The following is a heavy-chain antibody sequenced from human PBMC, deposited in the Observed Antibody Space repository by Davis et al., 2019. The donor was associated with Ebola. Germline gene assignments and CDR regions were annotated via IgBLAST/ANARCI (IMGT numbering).Heavy chain of an antibody. D-gene: IGHD6-6*01. CDR1: GGTFSSYA. Sequence: AASVKVSCKASGGTFSSYAISWVRQAPGQGLEWMGGIIPIFGTANYAQKFQGRVTITADKSTSTAYMELSSLRSEDTAVYYCAEGRYSSSSLYYYDGMDVWGQGTTVTVSS. J-gene: IGHJ6*02. V-gene: IGHV1-69*06. CDR3: AEGRYSSSSLYYYDGMDV. CDR2: IIPIFGTA.